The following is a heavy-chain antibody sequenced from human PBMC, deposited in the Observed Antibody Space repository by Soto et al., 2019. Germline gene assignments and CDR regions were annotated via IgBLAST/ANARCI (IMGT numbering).Heavy chain of an antibody. Sequence: EVQLLESGGGLVQPGGSLRLSCAASGFTFSSFAMNWVRQAPGKGLEWVSGITGGGDSTFYADSVKGRFTISRVQSKNTVYLQMNSLRAEDTAVYYCVKKIAGTTTSGAYWYFDLWGRGTRVTVSS. CDR1: GFTFSSFA. D-gene: IGHD1-26*01. CDR3: VKKIAGTTTSGAYWYFDL. J-gene: IGHJ2*01. CDR2: ITGGGDST. V-gene: IGHV3-23*01.